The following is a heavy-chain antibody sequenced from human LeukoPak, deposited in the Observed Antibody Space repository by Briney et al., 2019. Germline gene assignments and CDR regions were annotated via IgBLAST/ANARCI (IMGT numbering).Heavy chain of an antibody. Sequence: ASVKVSCKASGGTFISYAISWVRQAPGQGLEWMGRIIPIFGTANYAQKFQGRVTITTDESTSTAYMELSSLRSEDTAVYYCARQDGYNYPFDYWGQGTLVTVSS. D-gene: IGHD5-24*01. J-gene: IGHJ4*02. CDR2: IIPIFGTA. CDR3: ARQDGYNYPFDY. CDR1: GGTFISYA. V-gene: IGHV1-69*05.